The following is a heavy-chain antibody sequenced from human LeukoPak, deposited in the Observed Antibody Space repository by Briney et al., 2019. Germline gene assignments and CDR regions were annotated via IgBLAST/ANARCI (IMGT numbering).Heavy chain of an antibody. V-gene: IGHV4-59*12. CDR2: IYYTGST. J-gene: IGHJ4*02. D-gene: IGHD2-15*01. Sequence: SETLSLTCIVSGGSISSYYWSWIRQPPGRGLEWIGYIYYTGSTNYNPSLKSRVTISVDTSKNQFSLKLSSVTAADTAVYYCAREADIVADYWGQGTLVTVSS. CDR1: GGSISSYY. CDR3: AREADIVADY.